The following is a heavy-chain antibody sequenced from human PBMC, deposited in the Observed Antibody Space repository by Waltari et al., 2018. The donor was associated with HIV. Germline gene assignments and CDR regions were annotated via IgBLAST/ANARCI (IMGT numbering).Heavy chain of an antibody. CDR2: VNTAKGHT. V-gene: IGHV1-3*05. Sequence: VQLVPSGAEEKKPGASVKISCKASGYSFHSHAIHWVRQAPGQRLEWVGWVNTAKGHTKESQNFQGRVTITRDTSATTASMELNSLRSEDTAVYYCAREMSLIRVIAVAMDVWGQGTTVTVSS. D-gene: IGHD6-19*01. J-gene: IGHJ6*02. CDR3: AREMSLIRVIAVAMDV. CDR1: GYSFHSHA.